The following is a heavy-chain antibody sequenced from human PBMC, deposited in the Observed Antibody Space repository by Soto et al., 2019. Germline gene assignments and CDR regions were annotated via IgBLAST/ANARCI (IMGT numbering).Heavy chain of an antibody. CDR1: GGAVSSGTYY. CDR2: IYFTGST. CDR3: TRGPPRVQWFDP. V-gene: IGHV4-61*01. Sequence: SETLSLTCTVSGGAVSSGTYYWSWIRQPPGKGLEWIGHIYFTGSTSYNPSLKSRVTMSLDTSRNQFSLKLSSVTAADTAVYYCTRGPPRVQWFDPWGLGTLVTVS. J-gene: IGHJ5*02.